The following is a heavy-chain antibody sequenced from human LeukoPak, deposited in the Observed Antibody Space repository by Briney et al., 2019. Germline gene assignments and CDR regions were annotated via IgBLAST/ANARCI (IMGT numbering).Heavy chain of an antibody. CDR1: DYSISSSNW. J-gene: IGHJ5*02. Sequence: PSETLSLTCAVSDYSISSSNWWGWIRQPPGKGLEWMGYIYYSGSTYYNPSLKSRVTMSVDTPKNQFSLKLSSVTAVDTAVYYCARGPRYCSSVSCYTSWFDPWGQGTLVTVSS. V-gene: IGHV4-28*03. CDR3: ARGPRYCSSVSCYTSWFDP. D-gene: IGHD2-2*02. CDR2: IYYSGST.